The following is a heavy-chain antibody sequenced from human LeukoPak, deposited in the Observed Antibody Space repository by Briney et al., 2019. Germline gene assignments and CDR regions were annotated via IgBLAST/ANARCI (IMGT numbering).Heavy chain of an antibody. J-gene: IGHJ4*02. Sequence: SETLSLTCTVSGGSISSYYWSWIRQPPGKGLEWIGYTYYSGSTNYNPSLKSRVTISVDTSKNQFSLKLSSVTAADTAVYYCARREISSGYVYYFDYWGQGTLVTVSS. CDR1: GGSISSYY. D-gene: IGHD3-22*01. V-gene: IGHV4-59*01. CDR2: TYYSGST. CDR3: ARREISSGYVYYFDY.